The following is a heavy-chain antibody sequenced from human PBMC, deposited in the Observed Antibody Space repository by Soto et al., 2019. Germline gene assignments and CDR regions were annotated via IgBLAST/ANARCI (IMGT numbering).Heavy chain of an antibody. V-gene: IGHV4-31*03. Sequence: SETLSLTCTVSGGSISIEGYYWRCFRQLPGKGLEWIGDIYYSGTTYHNPSLRSRLTISGDASKNQFSLKLSSVTAADTALYYCARGRGYSYGPYYFDYWGQGTLVTVSS. CDR2: IYYSGTT. CDR3: ARGRGYSYGPYYFDY. J-gene: IGHJ4*02. CDR1: GGSISIEGYY. D-gene: IGHD5-18*01.